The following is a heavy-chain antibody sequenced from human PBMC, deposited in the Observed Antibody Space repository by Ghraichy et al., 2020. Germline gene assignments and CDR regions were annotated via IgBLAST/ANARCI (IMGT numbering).Heavy chain of an antibody. CDR3: VRELTIFTHEV. Sequence: GGSLRLSCAASGFIFSNDWMHLVRQAPGKGLVWVSRINSDGSSKYYAESVKGRFTISRDNANTMLYLEMKSLRADDTAVYYCVRELTIFTHEVWGQGTTVTVSS. V-gene: IGHV3-74*01. CDR1: GFIFSNDW. CDR2: INSDGSSK. D-gene: IGHD3-3*01. J-gene: IGHJ6*02.